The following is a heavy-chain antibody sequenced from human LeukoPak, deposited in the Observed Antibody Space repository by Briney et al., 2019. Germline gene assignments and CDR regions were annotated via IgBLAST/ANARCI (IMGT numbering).Heavy chain of an antibody. Sequence: SVKVSCKASGGTFSSYAISWVRQAPGQGLEWMGGIIPIFGTANYAQKFQGRVTITADESTSTAYMELSSLRSEDTAVYYCARDRGDVDWFDPWGQGTLVTVSP. CDR2: IIPIFGTA. CDR1: GGTFSSYA. J-gene: IGHJ5*02. V-gene: IGHV1-69*01. CDR3: ARDRGDVDWFDP. D-gene: IGHD3-10*01.